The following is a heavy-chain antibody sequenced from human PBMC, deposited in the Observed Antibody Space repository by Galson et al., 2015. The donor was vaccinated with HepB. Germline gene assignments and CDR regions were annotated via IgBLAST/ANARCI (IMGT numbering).Heavy chain of an antibody. CDR2: INSDGSST. CDR3: ARETVQGNYYYMDV. J-gene: IGHJ6*03. Sequence: SLRLSCAASGFTFSSYWMHWVRQAPGKGLVWVSRINSDGSSTSYADSVKGRFTISRDNAKNTLYLQMNSLRAEDTAVYYCARETVQGNYYYMDVWGKGTTVTVSS. CDR1: GFTFSSYW. V-gene: IGHV3-74*01. D-gene: IGHD3-10*01.